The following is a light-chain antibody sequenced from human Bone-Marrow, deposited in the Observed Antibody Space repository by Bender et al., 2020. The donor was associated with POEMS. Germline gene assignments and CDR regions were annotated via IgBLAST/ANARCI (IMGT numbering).Light chain of an antibody. CDR3: QSWGSNTAV. CDR1: KLGDKY. Sequence: SYELTQPPSVSVSPGQTASITCSGDKLGDKYACWYQQKPGQSPVLVIYQDIKRPSGIPERFSGSNSGNTATLTISGTQAMDEADYYCQSWGSNTAVFGGGTKLTVL. CDR2: QDI. V-gene: IGLV3-1*01. J-gene: IGLJ2*01.